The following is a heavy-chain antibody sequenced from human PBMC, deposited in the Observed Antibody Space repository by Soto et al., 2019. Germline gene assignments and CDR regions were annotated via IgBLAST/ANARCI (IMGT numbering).Heavy chain of an antibody. V-gene: IGHV1-18*01. D-gene: IGHD1-26*01. CDR3: ARDSPRVGATGYDAFDI. J-gene: IGHJ3*02. Sequence: QVQLVQSGAEVKKPRASVKVSCKAPGHTFTSYGISWVRQPPAQGLEWMGWICAYNGNTNYPQKLQGRVTMTTDTSTSKAYMELRSLRSDDTAVYYCARDSPRVGATGYDAFDIWGQGTMVTVSS. CDR1: GHTFTSYG. CDR2: ICAYNGNT.